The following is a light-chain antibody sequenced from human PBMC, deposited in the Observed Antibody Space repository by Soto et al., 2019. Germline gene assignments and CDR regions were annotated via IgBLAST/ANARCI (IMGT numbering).Light chain of an antibody. J-gene: IGKJ1*01. Sequence: EILFTQSPGTLCLFAGERATRSCRASQSVSSTQLAWYQQKPGQATRLLMYGGSNRANGIPDRFSGSGSGTDFTLTIRRLEPEDFALYFCQQYGNSHPGTFGQGTKVDIK. CDR1: QSVSSTQ. V-gene: IGKV3-20*01. CDR2: GGS. CDR3: QQYGNSHPGT.